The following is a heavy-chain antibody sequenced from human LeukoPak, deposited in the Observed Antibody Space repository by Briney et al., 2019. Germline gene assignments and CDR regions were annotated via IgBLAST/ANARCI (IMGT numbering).Heavy chain of an antibody. J-gene: IGHJ5*02. D-gene: IGHD6-6*01. Sequence: SVKVSCKASGGTFSSYAISWVRQAPGQGLEWMGRIIPILGIANYAQKFQGRVTITADKSTSTAYMELSSLRSEDTAVYYCARDRERYSSSEFDPWGQGTLVTVSS. CDR1: GGTFSSYA. CDR2: IIPILGIA. CDR3: ARDRERYSSSEFDP. V-gene: IGHV1-69*04.